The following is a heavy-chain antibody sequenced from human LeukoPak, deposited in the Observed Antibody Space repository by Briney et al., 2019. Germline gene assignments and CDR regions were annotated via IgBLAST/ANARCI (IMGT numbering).Heavy chain of an antibody. V-gene: IGHV4-59*01. CDR1: GGSISSYY. Sequence: SETLSLTCTVSGGSISSYYWSWIRQPPGKGLDWIGYIYYSGSTNYNPSLKSRVTISVDTSKNQFSLKLSSVTAADTAVYYCARGYYYDSSGYPNFDYWGQGTLVTVSS. CDR2: IYYSGST. CDR3: ARGYYYDSSGYPNFDY. D-gene: IGHD3-22*01. J-gene: IGHJ4*02.